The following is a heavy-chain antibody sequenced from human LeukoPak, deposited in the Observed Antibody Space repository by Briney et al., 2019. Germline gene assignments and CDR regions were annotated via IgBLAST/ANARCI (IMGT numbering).Heavy chain of an antibody. J-gene: IGHJ3*02. CDR2: ISGSGGST. Sequence: PGGSLRLSCAASGFTFSSYAMSWVRQAPGKGLEWVSSISGSGGSTYYSDSVKGRLTISRDNSKNTLYLQLNSLRAEDTAVYYCAKDRSSGWYDAFDIWGQGTMAIVSS. CDR3: AKDRSSGWYDAFDI. V-gene: IGHV3-23*01. D-gene: IGHD6-19*01. CDR1: GFTFSSYA.